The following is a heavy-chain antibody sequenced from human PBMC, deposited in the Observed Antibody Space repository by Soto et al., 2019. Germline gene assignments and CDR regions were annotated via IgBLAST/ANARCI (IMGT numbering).Heavy chain of an antibody. CDR1: GFTFSSYG. V-gene: IGHV3-30*18. D-gene: IGHD3-3*01. Sequence: GGSLGLSCAASGFTFSSYGMHWVRQAPGKGLEWVAVISYDGSNKYYADSVKGRFTISRDNSKNTLYLQMNSLRAEDTAVYYCAKEGGWSGYYLSYYFDYWGQGTMVTVSS. J-gene: IGHJ4*02. CDR3: AKEGGWSGYYLSYYFDY. CDR2: ISYDGSNK.